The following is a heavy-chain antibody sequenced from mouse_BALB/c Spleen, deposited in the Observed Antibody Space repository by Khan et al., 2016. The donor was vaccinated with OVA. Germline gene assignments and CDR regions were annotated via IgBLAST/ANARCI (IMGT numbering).Heavy chain of an antibody. V-gene: IGHV1-76*01. D-gene: IGHD6-1*01. CDR1: GYIFTSYC. CDR3: ARGEALYYFDY. CDR2: IYPGTDNT. Sequence: VQLQESGAELVRPGASVKLSCKTSGYIFTSYCIHWVKQRSGQGLEWIARIYPGTDNTYYNEKFKDKATLTADKSSSTAYMQLSSLKSEDSAVYFCARGEALYYFDYWGQGTTLTVSS. J-gene: IGHJ2*01.